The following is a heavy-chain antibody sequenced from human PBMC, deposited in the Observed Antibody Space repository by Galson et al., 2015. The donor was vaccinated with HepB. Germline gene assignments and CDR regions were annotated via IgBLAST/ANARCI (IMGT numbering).Heavy chain of an antibody. CDR2: IYYSGST. CDR1: GGSISSYY. V-gene: IGHV4-59*01. J-gene: IGHJ2*01. CDR3: ARIVVVTAIWYVDL. D-gene: IGHD2-21*02. Sequence: LSLTCTVSGGSISSYYWSWIRQPPGKGLEWIGYIYYSGSTNYNPSLKSRVTISVDTSKNQFSLKLSSVTAADTAVYYCARIVVVTAIWYVDLWGRGTLVTVSS.